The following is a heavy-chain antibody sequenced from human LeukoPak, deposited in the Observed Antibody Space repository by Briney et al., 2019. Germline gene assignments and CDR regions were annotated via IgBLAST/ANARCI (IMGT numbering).Heavy chain of an antibody. CDR3: AKAGYCSSTSCPPGDYYYYYGMDV. Sequence: GGSLRLSCAASGFTFSSYAMSWVRQAPGKGLEWVSAISGSGGSTYYADSVKGRFTISRENSKNTLYLQMNSLRAEDTAVYYCAKAGYCSSTSCPPGDYYYYYGMDVWGKGTTVTVSS. V-gene: IGHV3-23*01. D-gene: IGHD2-2*01. J-gene: IGHJ6*04. CDR2: ISGSGGST. CDR1: GFTFSSYA.